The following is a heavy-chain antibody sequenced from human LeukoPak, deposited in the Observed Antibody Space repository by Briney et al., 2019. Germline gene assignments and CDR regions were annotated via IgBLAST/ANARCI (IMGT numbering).Heavy chain of an antibody. CDR2: IYTGDST. CDR3: ATGVES. J-gene: IGHJ4*02. D-gene: IGHD3-3*01. V-gene: IGHV3-66*01. Sequence: GGSLRLSCAASGFTVSSNYMTWVRQAPGKGLEWVSVIYTGDSTYYAGSVKGRFTISRDNSKNTLYLQMNSLRVDDTAVYYCATGVESGGQGTLVIVSS. CDR1: GFTVSSNY.